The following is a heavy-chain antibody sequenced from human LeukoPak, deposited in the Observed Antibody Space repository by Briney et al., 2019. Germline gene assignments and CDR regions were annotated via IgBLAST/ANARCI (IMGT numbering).Heavy chain of an antibody. D-gene: IGHD2-2*01. V-gene: IGHV1-46*01. CDR3: ARSGSSTSCPRDY. CDR2: INPSGSNT. Sequence: GASVKVSCKASGYTFTNYYMHWVRQAPGQGLEWMGIINPSGSNTSYAQKFQGRVTMTRDTSTSTVYMELSSLRSEDTAVYYCARSGSSTSCPRDYWGQGTPVTVAS. CDR1: GYTFTNYY. J-gene: IGHJ4*02.